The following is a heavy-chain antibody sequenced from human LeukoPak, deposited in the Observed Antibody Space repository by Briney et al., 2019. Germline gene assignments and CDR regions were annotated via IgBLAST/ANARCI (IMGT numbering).Heavy chain of an antibody. V-gene: IGHV1-69*02. Sequence: AASVKVSCKASGGTFSSYTISWVRQAPGQGLEWMGRIIPILGIANYAQKFRGRVTITADKSTSTAYMELSSLRSEDTAVYYCVVSGGGEHIAATQDYFDYWGQGTLVTVSS. CDR2: IIPILGIA. CDR1: GGTFSSYT. J-gene: IGHJ4*02. D-gene: IGHD6-6*01. CDR3: VVSGGGEHIAATQDYFDY.